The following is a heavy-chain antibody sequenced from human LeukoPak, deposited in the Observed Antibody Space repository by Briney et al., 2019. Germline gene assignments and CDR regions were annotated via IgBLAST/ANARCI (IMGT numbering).Heavy chain of an antibody. D-gene: IGHD6-13*01. CDR1: GGTFSSYA. V-gene: IGHV1-69*13. CDR3: ARGIAAERYYYMDV. CDR2: IIPIFGTA. Sequence: SVKVSCKASGGTFSSYAISWVRQAPGQGLEWMGGIIPIFGTANYAQKFQGRVTITADESTGTAYMELSSLRSEDTAVYYCARGIAAERYYYMDVWGKGTTVTVSS. J-gene: IGHJ6*03.